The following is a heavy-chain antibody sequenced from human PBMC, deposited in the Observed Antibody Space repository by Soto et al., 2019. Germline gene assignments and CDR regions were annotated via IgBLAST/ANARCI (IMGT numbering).Heavy chain of an antibody. D-gene: IGHD1-1*01. CDR2: IIPISVTA. CDR3: ARDDWNPPPRRSYYGMDV. J-gene: IGHJ6*02. Sequence: QVQLVQSGAEVKKPGSSVKVSCKASGGTFSSYAISWVRQAPGQGLEWMGGIIPISVTANYAQKFRGRVTITAGEYTSPAQRELSRPSSDGTAGHDCARDDWNPPPRRSYYGMDVWGPGTTVTVSS. V-gene: IGHV1-69*01. CDR1: GGTFSSYA.